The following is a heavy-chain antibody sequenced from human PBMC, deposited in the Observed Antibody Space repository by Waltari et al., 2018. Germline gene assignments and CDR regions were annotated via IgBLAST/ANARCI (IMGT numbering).Heavy chain of an antibody. V-gene: IGHV3-30-3*01. CDR1: GFTFSSYA. CDR3: ARGLDYGDSPSYFDY. J-gene: IGHJ4*02. CDR2: ISYDGSNK. Sequence: VQLVESGGGVFQPGRSLRLSCAASGFTFSSYAMHWVRHAPGKGLEWVAVISYDGSNKYYADSVKGRFTISRDNSKNTLYLQMNSLRAEDTAVYYCARGLDYGDSPSYFDYWGQGTLVTVSS. D-gene: IGHD4-17*01.